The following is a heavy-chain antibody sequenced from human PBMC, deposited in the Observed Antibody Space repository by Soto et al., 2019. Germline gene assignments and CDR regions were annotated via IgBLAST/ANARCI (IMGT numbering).Heavy chain of an antibody. Sequence: GASVKVSCKASGYTFTSYYMHWVRQAPGQGLEWMGIINPSGGSTSYAQKFQGRVTMTRDTSTSTVYMELSSLRSEDTAVYYCARDRVTTYYYDSSGLGNGMDVWGQGTTVTVS. V-gene: IGHV1-46*01. CDR3: ARDRVTTYYYDSSGLGNGMDV. CDR2: INPSGGST. D-gene: IGHD3-22*01. CDR1: GYTFTSYY. J-gene: IGHJ6*02.